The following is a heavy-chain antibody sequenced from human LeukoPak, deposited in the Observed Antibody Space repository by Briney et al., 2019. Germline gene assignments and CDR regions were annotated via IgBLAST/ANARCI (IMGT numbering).Heavy chain of an antibody. CDR3: ARGRPHAV. CDR1: GSTFISYD. J-gene: IGHJ6*04. CDR2: MNPNSGNT. Sequence: ASVKVSCKASGSTFISYDINWVRPATGHGLAWMGWMNPNSGNTGYAQKFQGRVTMTRNTSINTAYMELSSLRSEDTAIYYCARGRPHAVWGKGATVTVSS. V-gene: IGHV1-8*01.